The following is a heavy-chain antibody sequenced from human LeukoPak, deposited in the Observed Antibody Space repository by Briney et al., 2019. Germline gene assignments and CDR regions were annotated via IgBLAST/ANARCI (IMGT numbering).Heavy chain of an antibody. CDR1: GGSFSGYY. CDR2: INHSGST. V-gene: IGHV4-34*01. Sequence: SETLSLTCAVYGGSFSGYYWSWIRQPPGKGLEWIGEINHSGSTNYNPSLKSRVTISVDTSKNQFSLKLSSVTAADTAVYYCARRRGGSYYVSYYYYMDVWGKGTTVTISS. J-gene: IGHJ6*03. CDR3: ARRRGGSYYVSYYYYMDV. D-gene: IGHD1-26*01.